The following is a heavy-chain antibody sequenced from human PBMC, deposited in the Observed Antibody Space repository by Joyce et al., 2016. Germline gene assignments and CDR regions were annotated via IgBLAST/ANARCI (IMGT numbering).Heavy chain of an antibody. CDR3: ARGTGIILSRHFDY. CDR1: GVTFSSYG. Sequence: QVQLVESGRGVVQPGRSLRLSCAASGVTFSSYGMHWVRQAPGKGLVWVAVIWSDGKNKNFADSVKGRFTISRDNSKNTVYLQMNSLRVEDTAVYYCARGTGIILSRHFDYWGQGTLVTVSS. CDR2: IWSDGKNK. D-gene: IGHD1-14*01. V-gene: IGHV3-33*01. J-gene: IGHJ4*02.